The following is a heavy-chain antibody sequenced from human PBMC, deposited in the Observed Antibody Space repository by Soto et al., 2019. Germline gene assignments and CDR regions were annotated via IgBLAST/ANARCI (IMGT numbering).Heavy chain of an antibody. D-gene: IGHD3-16*01. CDR2: ISYDGSNK. CDR1: GFTFSSYG. J-gene: IGHJ3*02. V-gene: IGHV3-30*03. CDR3: TVLEGAFDI. Sequence: QVQLVESGGGVVHPGRSLRLSCAASGFTFSSYGTFSGYGMHWVRQAPGKGLEWVAVISYDGSNKYYADSVKGRFTISRDNSKNTLYLQMNSLKPEDTAVYYCTVLEGAFDIWGQGTMVTVSS.